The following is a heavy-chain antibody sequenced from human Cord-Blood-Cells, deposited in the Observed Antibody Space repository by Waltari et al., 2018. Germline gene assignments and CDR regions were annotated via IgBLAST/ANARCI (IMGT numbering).Heavy chain of an antibody. V-gene: IGHV3-21*01. D-gene: IGHD6-13*01. CDR2: ISSSSRYI. J-gene: IGHJ6*03. CDR3: ARAPAVHLYYYMDV. Sequence: EVQLVESGGGLVKPGGSLRLSCAASGFTFSSYSMNWVRQAPGKGREWAASISSSSRYIYYADSGKGRVTISRDNAKNSLYLQMNSLRAEDTAVYYCARAPAVHLYYYMDVWGKGTTVTVSS. CDR1: GFTFSSYS.